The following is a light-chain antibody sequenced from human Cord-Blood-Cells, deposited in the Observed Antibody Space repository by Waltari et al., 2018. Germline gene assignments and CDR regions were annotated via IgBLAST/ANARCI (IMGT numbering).Light chain of an antibody. CDR2: WAS. J-gene: IGKJ2*03. CDR3: QQYYSTPYS. V-gene: IGKV4-1*01. CDR1: QSVLYSSNNKNY. Sequence: DIVMTQSPDSLAESLGERATLNYKSSQSVLYSSNNKNYLAWYQQKPGQPPKLLIYWASTRESGVPDRFSGSGSGTDFTLTISSLQAEDVAVYYCQQYYSTPYSFGQGTKLEIK.